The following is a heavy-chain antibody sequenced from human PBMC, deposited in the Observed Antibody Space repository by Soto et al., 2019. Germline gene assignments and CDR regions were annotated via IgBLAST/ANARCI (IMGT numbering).Heavy chain of an antibody. CDR2: ISANGGTT. V-gene: IGHV3-64*02. Sequence: PGGTLRLSCAASGFIFSNYAMHWVRQAPGKGLEYVSAISANGGTTYYADSVRGRFTISRDNSKNTLYLQMASLRAEDMAVYYCARGGRTTTCCDFEYWGQGTLVTVSS. J-gene: IGHJ4*02. D-gene: IGHD2-2*01. CDR3: ARGGRTTTCCDFEY. CDR1: GFIFSNYA.